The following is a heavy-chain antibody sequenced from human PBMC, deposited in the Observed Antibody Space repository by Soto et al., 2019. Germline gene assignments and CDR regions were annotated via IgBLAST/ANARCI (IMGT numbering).Heavy chain of an antibody. CDR2: ISAYNGNT. Sequence: GASVKVSCKASGYTFTSYGISWVRQAPGQGLEWMGWISAYNGNTNYAQKLQGRVTMTTDTSTSTAYMELRSLRSDDTAVYYCARAVGYCSSTSCYRVAFVIWGQGTRVTVSS. D-gene: IGHD2-2*02. J-gene: IGHJ3*02. CDR1: GYTFTSYG. CDR3: ARAVGYCSSTSCYRVAFVI. V-gene: IGHV1-18*01.